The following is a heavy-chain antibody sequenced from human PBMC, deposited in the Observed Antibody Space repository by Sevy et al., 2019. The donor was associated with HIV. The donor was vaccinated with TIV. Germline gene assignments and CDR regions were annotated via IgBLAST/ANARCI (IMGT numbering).Heavy chain of an antibody. Sequence: GGSLRLSCAASGFTFGTYWMTWVRQPPGKGLEWVANIKPDGSESSYADSVKGRFAISRDNAKNFLFLQMNSLRVEDTAVYYCARNTGDDWGQGTLVTVSS. J-gene: IGHJ4*02. D-gene: IGHD2-8*02. V-gene: IGHV3-7*01. CDR3: ARNTGDD. CDR2: IKPDGSES. CDR1: GFTFGTYW.